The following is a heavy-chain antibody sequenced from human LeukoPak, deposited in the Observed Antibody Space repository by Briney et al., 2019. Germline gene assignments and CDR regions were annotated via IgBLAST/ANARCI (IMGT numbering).Heavy chain of an antibody. Sequence: PGGSLRLSCAASGFTFNDYAMHWVRQAPGKGLEWVSGISWNSDTIGYADSVKGRFTISRDNAKNSLHLQMNSLRAEDTALYYCAKGKWYSGTYHFDYWGQGTLVTVSS. J-gene: IGHJ4*02. CDR1: GFTFNDYA. CDR2: ISWNSDTI. CDR3: AKGKWYSGTYHFDY. V-gene: IGHV3-9*01. D-gene: IGHD1-26*01.